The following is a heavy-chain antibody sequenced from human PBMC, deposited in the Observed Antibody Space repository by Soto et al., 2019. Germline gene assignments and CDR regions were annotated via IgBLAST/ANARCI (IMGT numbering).Heavy chain of an antibody. Sequence: QVQLVQSGAEVKKPGASVKVSCKASGYTFTSYAMHWVRQAPGQRLEWMGWITAGNGNTKYSQKFQGRVTITSDTSASTAYMELISLRSEDTAVYYCARGPGVPAGPGDYWGQGTLVNVAS. CDR3: ARGPGVPAGPGDY. D-gene: IGHD2-8*01. J-gene: IGHJ4*02. V-gene: IGHV1-3*01. CDR1: GYTFTSYA. CDR2: ITAGNGNT.